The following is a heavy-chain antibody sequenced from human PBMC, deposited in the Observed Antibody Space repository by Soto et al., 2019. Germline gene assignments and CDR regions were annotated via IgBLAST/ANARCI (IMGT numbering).Heavy chain of an antibody. CDR2: IYYSGST. D-gene: IGHD5-12*01. CDR1: GGSISSSSYY. CDR3: ARLLWGYSGYDSSPTPKRTNWFDP. V-gene: IGHV4-39*01. J-gene: IGHJ5*02. Sequence: SETLSLTCTVSGGSISSSSYYWGWIRQPPGKGLEWIGSIYYSGSTYYNPSLKSRVTISVDTSTNQFSLKLSSVTAADTAVSYRARLLWGYSGYDSSPTPKRTNWFDPWGQGTLVTVS.